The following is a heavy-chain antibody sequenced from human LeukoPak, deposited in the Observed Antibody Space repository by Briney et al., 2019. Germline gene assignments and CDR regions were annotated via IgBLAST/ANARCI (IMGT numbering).Heavy chain of an antibody. V-gene: IGHV4-39*01. D-gene: IGHD2-2*01. Sequence: SETLSLTCTVSGGSISSCSYYWVWLRPPPGKGLEWIGSIYYSGSTYYNPSLKSRVTISVDTSRNQCSLKLSSVTAAGTAVYYCARGNIVVVPAAVTKYYFDYWGQGTLVTVSS. CDR1: GGSISSCSYY. CDR3: ARGNIVVVPAAVTKYYFDY. J-gene: IGHJ4*02. CDR2: IYYSGST.